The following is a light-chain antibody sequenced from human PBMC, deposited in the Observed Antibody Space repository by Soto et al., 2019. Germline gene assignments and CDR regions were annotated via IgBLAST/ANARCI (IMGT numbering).Light chain of an antibody. J-gene: IGKJ1*01. CDR2: AAS. CDR1: QSISSY. CDR3: QQSYSTPTT. V-gene: IGKV1-39*01. Sequence: DIQMTQSPSSMSASVGDRVTITCRASQSISSYLNWYQQKPGKDPKLLIYAASSLQSGVPSRFSGSGSGTDFTLTISSLQPEDFATYYCQQSYSTPTTFGQGTKVDIK.